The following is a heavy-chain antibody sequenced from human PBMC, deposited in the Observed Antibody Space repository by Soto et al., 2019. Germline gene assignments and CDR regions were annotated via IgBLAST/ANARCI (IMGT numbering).Heavy chain of an antibody. CDR2: LQTDGSHP. V-gene: IGHV3-74*01. D-gene: IGHD2-21*02. J-gene: IGHJ4*02. Sequence: EVHLVASGGGLVQPGGSLRLSCVASGFTFDYYWMHWVRQAPGEGLMWVSRLQTDGSHPDYAASVKGRFTISRDNAKNTLYLQMNHLRXXXXAVYYCARGGDPDYWGQGTLVTVSS. CDR1: GFTFDYYW. CDR3: ARGGDPDY.